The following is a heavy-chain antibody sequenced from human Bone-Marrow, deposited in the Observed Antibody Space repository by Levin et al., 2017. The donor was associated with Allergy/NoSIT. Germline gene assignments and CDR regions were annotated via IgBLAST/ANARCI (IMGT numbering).Heavy chain of an antibody. D-gene: IGHD2-15*01. CDR2: ISSSSSYI. CDR3: ARDGVHCSGGSCYNSVAFDI. Sequence: PGGSLRLSCAASGFTFSSYSMNWVRQAPGKGLEWVSSISSSSSYIYYADSVKGRFTISRDNAKNSLYLQMNSLRAEDTAVYYCARDGVHCSGGSCYNSVAFDIWGQGTMVTVSS. CDR1: GFTFSSYS. V-gene: IGHV3-21*01. J-gene: IGHJ3*02.